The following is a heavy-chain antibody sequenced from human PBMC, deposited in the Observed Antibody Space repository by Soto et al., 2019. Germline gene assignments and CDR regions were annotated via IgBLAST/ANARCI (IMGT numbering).Heavy chain of an antibody. Sequence: GGSLRLSCSASGFIFSSYWMSWLRQAPGKGLEWVASMNEYGSERYYVDSVKGRFTISRDNAKNSLYLQMNSLRAEDTAVYYCARNGDCTRPGCIVGWFDPWGPGTLVTVSS. V-gene: IGHV3-7*02. CDR2: MNEYGSER. J-gene: IGHJ5*02. CDR3: ARNGDCTRPGCIVGWFDP. D-gene: IGHD2-8*01. CDR1: GFIFSSYW.